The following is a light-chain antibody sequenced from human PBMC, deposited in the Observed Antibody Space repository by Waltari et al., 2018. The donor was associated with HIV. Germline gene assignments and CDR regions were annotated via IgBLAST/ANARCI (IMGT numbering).Light chain of an antibody. CDR2: EVS. Sequence: QSALTQPPSASGSPGQSVTISCTGTSSDVGGYNYVSWYQQHPGKAPNVMIYEVSKRPSGVPDRFSGSKSGNTASLTVSGLQAEEAADEYCSSYAGSHNFVVFGGGTKLTVL. CDR3: SSYAGSHNFVV. V-gene: IGLV2-8*01. J-gene: IGLJ2*01. CDR1: SSDVGGYNY.